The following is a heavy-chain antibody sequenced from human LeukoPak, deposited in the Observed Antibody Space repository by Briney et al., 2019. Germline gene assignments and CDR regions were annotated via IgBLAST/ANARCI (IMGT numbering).Heavy chain of an antibody. V-gene: IGHV3-30-3*01. Sequence: GGSLRLSCAASGFTFSSYAMHWVRQAPGKGLEWVAVISYDGSSKYYADSVKGRFTISRDNSKNTLYLQMNSLRAEDTAVYYCARSPSSSPDYWGQGTLVTVSS. CDR2: ISYDGSSK. J-gene: IGHJ4*02. CDR3: ARSPSSSPDY. D-gene: IGHD6-6*01. CDR1: GFTFSSYA.